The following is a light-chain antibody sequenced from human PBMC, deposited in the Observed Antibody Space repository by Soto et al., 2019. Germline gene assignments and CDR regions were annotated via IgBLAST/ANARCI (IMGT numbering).Light chain of an antibody. CDR3: QQYNDWPLT. Sequence: DIQMTQSPSTLSGSVGDRVTITCRASQTISSWLAWYQQKPGKAPKLLIYKASTLKSGVPSRFSGSGSGTEFTLTISSLQSEDLALYYCQQYNDWPLTFGQGTKVDIK. V-gene: IGKV1-5*03. CDR2: KAS. CDR1: QTISSW. J-gene: IGKJ1*01.